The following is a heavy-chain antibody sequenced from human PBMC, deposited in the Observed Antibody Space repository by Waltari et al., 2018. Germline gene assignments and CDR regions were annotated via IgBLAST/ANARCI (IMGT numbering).Heavy chain of an antibody. D-gene: IGHD2-2*01. CDR1: GYTFTSSY. J-gene: IGHJ6*03. V-gene: IGHV1-46*03. CDR3: ARGPCSSTSCYGGDGYYYYYMDV. Sequence: QVQLVQSGAEVKKPGASVKVSCKASGYTFTSSYMHWVRQAPGQGLEWMGIINPSGGSTSYAQKFQGRVTMTRDTSTSTVYMELSSLRSEDTAVYYCARGPCSSTSCYGGDGYYYYYMDVWGKGTTVTVSS. CDR2: INPSGGST.